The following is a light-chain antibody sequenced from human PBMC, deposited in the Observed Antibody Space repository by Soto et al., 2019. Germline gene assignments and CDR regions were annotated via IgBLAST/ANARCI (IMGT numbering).Light chain of an antibody. CDR3: QQYGSSPVT. V-gene: IGKV3-20*01. J-gene: IGKJ2*01. Sequence: EIVLTQSPGTLSLSPGKRATLSCRASQRVSSSYFACNQQKPGQAPRLLIYGASSRATGIPDRFSGSGSGTDFTLTISRLEPEDFAVYYCQQYGSSPVTLGQGTKLEIK. CDR2: GAS. CDR1: QRVSSSY.